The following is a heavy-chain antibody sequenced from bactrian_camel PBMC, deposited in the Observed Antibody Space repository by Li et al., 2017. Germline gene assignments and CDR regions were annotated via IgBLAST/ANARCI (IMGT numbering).Heavy chain of an antibody. V-gene: IGHV3S10*01. J-gene: IGHJ4*01. CDR2: FYSEANT. Sequence: DVQLVESGGGLVQPWGSLRLSCAASGFTFSSYDMSWVRQAQGKGLEWVSSFYSEANTYYAASVKGRFTISRDNAKNTVYLQMNSLKSEDTALYYCATDGWVAGSSVVLGPYNYWGQGTQVTVS. CDR3: ATDGWVAGSSVVLGPYNY. CDR1: GFTFSSYD. D-gene: IGHD6*01.